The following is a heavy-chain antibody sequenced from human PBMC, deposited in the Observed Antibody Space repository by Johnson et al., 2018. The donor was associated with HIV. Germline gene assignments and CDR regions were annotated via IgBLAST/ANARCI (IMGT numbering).Heavy chain of an antibody. Sequence: QVQLVESGGGLVQPGGSLRLSCAASGFTFSDYYMSWIRQAPGKGLEWVSYISSRGSTIYYADSVTGRFTISRDDSKNSLYMQMNSLKPEDAAVYYCARCYYDSGGYADAFDIWGQGTMVTVSS. J-gene: IGHJ3*02. CDR3: ARCYYDSGGYADAFDI. CDR2: ISSRGSTI. CDR1: GFTFSDYY. V-gene: IGHV3-11*01. D-gene: IGHD3-22*01.